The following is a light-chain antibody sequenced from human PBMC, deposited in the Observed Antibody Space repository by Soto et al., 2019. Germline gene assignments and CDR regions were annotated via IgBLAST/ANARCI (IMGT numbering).Light chain of an antibody. CDR1: QSVSSY. J-gene: IGKJ5*01. CDR2: YIS. V-gene: IGKV3D-15*01. CDR3: QQHNQWPIT. Sequence: EILLTQSPGTLSLSPGERATLSFRASQSVSSYLAWYQQKPGQAPRLLIYYISTRATGIPARFSGSGSGTEFTLTINSLQSEDSAVYYCQQHNQWPITFGQGTRLEIK.